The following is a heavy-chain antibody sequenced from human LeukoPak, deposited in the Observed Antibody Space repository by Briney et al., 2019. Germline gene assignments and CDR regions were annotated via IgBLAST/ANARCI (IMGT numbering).Heavy chain of an antibody. Sequence: ASETLSLTCTVSGGSISSSSYYWGWIRQPPGKGLEWIGSIYYSGSTYYNPSLKSRVTISVDTSKNQFSLKLSSVTAADTAVYYCARIHGYYGSGSHLNWFDPWGQGTLVTVSS. CDR1: GGSISSSSYY. J-gene: IGHJ5*02. V-gene: IGHV4-39*01. D-gene: IGHD3-10*01. CDR3: ARIHGYYGSGSHLNWFDP. CDR2: IYYSGST.